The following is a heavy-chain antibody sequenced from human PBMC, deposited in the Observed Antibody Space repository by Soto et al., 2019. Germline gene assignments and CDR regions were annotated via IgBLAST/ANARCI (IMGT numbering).Heavy chain of an antibody. CDR1: GFTFSSYA. CDR2: ISGSGGST. Sequence: GGSLRLSCAASGFTFSSYAMSWVRQAPGKGLEWVSAISGSGGSTYYADSVKGRFTISRDNSKNTLYLQMNSLRAEDTAVYYCAKGTREYSSSGPSDYWGQGTLVTVSS. D-gene: IGHD6-6*01. CDR3: AKGTREYSSSGPSDY. V-gene: IGHV3-23*01. J-gene: IGHJ4*02.